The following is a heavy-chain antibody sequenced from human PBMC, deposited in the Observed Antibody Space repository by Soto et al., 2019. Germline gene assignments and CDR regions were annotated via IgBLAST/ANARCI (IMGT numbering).Heavy chain of an antibody. V-gene: IGHV1-46*01. Sequence: ASVKVSCKASGYTFTSYYMHWVRQAPGHGLEWMGIINPSGGSTSYAQKFQGRVTMTRDTSTSTVYMELSSLRSEDTAVYYCAREPGIAAAGTYAFDIWGQGTMVTVSS. CDR2: INPSGGST. J-gene: IGHJ3*02. D-gene: IGHD6-13*01. CDR1: GYTFTSYY. CDR3: AREPGIAAAGTYAFDI.